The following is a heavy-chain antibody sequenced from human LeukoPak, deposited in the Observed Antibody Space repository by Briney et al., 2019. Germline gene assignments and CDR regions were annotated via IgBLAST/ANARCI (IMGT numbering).Heavy chain of an antibody. CDR3: ASSTAIGY. V-gene: IGHV3-48*03. Sequence: GGSLRLSCVVSGFTFSIYEMNWVRQAPGKGLEWVSYISSSARTIYYADSVKGRFSISRDNAKNSLYLQMNSLRTEDTAVYYCASSTAIGYWGQGTLVTVSS. CDR2: ISSSARTI. J-gene: IGHJ4*02. CDR1: GFTFSIYE.